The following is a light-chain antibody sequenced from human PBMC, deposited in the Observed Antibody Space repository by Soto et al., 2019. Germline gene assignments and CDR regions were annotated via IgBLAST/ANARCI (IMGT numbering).Light chain of an antibody. CDR3: QQRSNWPWT. V-gene: IGKV3-11*01. J-gene: IGKJ1*01. Sequence: EIVMTQSPATLSVSPGESATLSCRASQNINSDLAWYQQKPGQAPRLLIYDASNRATGIPARFSGSGSGTDFTLTISSLEPEDFAVYYCQQRSNWPWTFGQGTKVEIK. CDR2: DAS. CDR1: QNINSD.